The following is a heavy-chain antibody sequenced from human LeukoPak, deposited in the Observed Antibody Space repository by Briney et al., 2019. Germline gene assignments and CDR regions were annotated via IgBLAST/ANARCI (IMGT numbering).Heavy chain of an antibody. CDR2: INHSGRT. J-gene: IGHJ3*02. V-gene: IGHV4-34*01. CDR1: GGFYSGYY. Sequence: SETLSLTRAVYGGFYSGYYWSWIRQPPAKGREWIGEINHSGRTNYNPSLKSRLTISVDTSKNQFSLKLSSVTAADTAVYFCARGPYSYDSSGAFDIWGQGTMVTVPS. D-gene: IGHD3-22*01. CDR3: ARGPYSYDSSGAFDI.